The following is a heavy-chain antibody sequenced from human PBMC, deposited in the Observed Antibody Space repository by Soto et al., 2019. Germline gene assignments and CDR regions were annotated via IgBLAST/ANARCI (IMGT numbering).Heavy chain of an antibody. Sequence: SETLSLTCAVSGGSISSGGYSWSWIRQPPGKGLEWIGYIYHSGSTYYNPSLKSRVTISVDRSKNQFSLKLSSVTAADTAVYYCDRGMTYYDYVWGSYRWYYFDYSGQGTLVTVS. CDR1: GGSISSGGYS. V-gene: IGHV4-30-2*01. CDR2: IYHSGST. J-gene: IGHJ4*02. D-gene: IGHD3-16*02. CDR3: DRGMTYYDYVWGSYRWYYFDY.